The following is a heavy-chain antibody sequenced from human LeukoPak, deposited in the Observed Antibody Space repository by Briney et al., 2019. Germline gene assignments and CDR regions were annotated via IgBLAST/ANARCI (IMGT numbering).Heavy chain of an antibody. Sequence: GGSLTLSCAASGFNFSSYGMHWVRQAPGKGLEWVTFIRFDGTNKYYADSVKGRFTISRDSSKNTLFLQMNSLRDEDSAVYYCAIAQSWDELFDSWGQGTLVTVSS. V-gene: IGHV3-30*02. D-gene: IGHD1-1*01. CDR2: IRFDGTNK. J-gene: IGHJ4*02. CDR1: GFNFSSYG. CDR3: AIAQSWDELFDS.